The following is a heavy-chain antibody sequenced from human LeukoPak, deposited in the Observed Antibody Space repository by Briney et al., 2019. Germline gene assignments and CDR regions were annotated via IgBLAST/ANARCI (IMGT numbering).Heavy chain of an antibody. Sequence: SQTLSLTCTVSSCSISSGRSYWHWIRQHPGKGVEWIAYICYSGSAYYNPSRKSRVTQSLYTSNNQFSRKPSCITAADTAVYYCAIAMREGVTHGIFDYCGHGTLGTVSS. CDR3: AIAMREGVTHGIFDY. J-gene: IGHJ4*01. V-gene: IGHV4-31*03. CDR1: SCSISSGRSY. D-gene: IGHD2-2*01. CDR2: ICYSGSA.